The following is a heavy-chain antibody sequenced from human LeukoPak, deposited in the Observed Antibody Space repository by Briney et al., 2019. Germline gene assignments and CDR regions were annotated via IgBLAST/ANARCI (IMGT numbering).Heavy chain of an antibody. CDR2: ISVSGNT. CDR1: GFTFSSYA. Sequence: GGSLRLSCAASGFTFSSYAMSWVRQGPGKGLEWVSAISVSGNTYHPDSVKGRFTISRDSSKNTLYLQMNSLRAGDAAVYYCAKAPVTTCSGAYCYPFDYWSQGTLVTVSS. V-gene: IGHV3-23*01. J-gene: IGHJ4*02. D-gene: IGHD2-15*01. CDR3: AKAPVTTCSGAYCYPFDY.